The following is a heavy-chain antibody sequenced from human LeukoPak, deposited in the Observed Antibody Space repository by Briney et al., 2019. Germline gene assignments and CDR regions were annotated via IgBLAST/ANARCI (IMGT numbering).Heavy chain of an antibody. CDR3: ARGYSYGYGPLDY. Sequence: ASVKVSCKASGFTFIDYYLHWVRQAPGQGLEWMGWITPNSGDTSYAQKFRGRVSMTRDTSISTAFMELSRLTSDDTAVYYCARGYSYGYGPLDYWGQGTLVTVSS. V-gene: IGHV1-2*02. J-gene: IGHJ4*02. D-gene: IGHD5-18*01. CDR1: GFTFIDYY. CDR2: ITPNSGDT.